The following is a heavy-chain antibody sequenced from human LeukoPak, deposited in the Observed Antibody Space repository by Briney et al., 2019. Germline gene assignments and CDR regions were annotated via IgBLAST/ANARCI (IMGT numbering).Heavy chain of an antibody. V-gene: IGHV4-34*01. CDR2: INHSGST. CDR1: GGSFSGYY. CDR3: ARRVPNTYYYGSGSYYGY. D-gene: IGHD3-10*01. Sequence: KPSETLSLTCAVYGGSFSGYYWSWIRQPPGKGLEWIGEINHSGSTNYNPSLKSRVTISVDTSKNQFSLKLSSVTAADTAVYYCARRVPNTYYYGSGSYYGYWGQGALVTVSS. J-gene: IGHJ4*02.